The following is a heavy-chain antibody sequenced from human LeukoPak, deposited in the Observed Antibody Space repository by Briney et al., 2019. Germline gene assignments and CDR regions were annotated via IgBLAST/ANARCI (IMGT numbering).Heavy chain of an antibody. CDR2: TYHSGST. Sequence: SQTLSLTCAVSGGSISSSSYSWSWIRQPPGKGLEWIGYTYHSGSTYYNPSLKSRVTISADRSKNQFSLKLSSVTAADTAVYYCARGKDGYQYWYFDLWGRGTLVTVSS. CDR3: ARGKDGYQYWYFDL. V-gene: IGHV4-30-2*01. D-gene: IGHD5-24*01. CDR1: GGSISSSSYS. J-gene: IGHJ2*01.